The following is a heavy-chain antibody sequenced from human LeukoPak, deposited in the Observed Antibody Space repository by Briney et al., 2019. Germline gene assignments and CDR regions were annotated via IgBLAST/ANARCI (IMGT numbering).Heavy chain of an antibody. V-gene: IGHV4-4*07. Sequence: PSETLSLTCTVSGGSISSYYWSWIRQPAGKGLEWIGRIYTSGSTNYNPSLKSRVPMSVDTSKNQFSLKLSSVTAADTAVYYCAREGFGEPMNNWFDPWGQGTLVTVSS. CDR1: GGSISSYY. CDR3: AREGFGEPMNNWFDP. D-gene: IGHD3-10*01. CDR2: IYTSGST. J-gene: IGHJ5*02.